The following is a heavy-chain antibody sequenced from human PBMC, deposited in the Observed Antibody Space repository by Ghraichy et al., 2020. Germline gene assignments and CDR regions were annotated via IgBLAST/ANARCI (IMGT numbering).Heavy chain of an antibody. CDR3: VGGGGWLPDH. D-gene: IGHD5-24*01. Sequence: SQTLSLTCTVSGDSISNYYCSWIRQSPGKTPEWICYVHYSGSTNYNPSLKSRVTISFDTSKNQFSLNLSSVTAADTAVYYCVGGGGWLPDHWGQGTQVTVSS. J-gene: IGHJ5*02. CDR1: GDSISNYY. CDR2: VHYSGST. V-gene: IGHV4-59*01.